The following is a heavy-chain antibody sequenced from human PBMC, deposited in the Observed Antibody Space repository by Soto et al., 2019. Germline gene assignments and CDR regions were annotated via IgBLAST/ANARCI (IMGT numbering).Heavy chain of an antibody. D-gene: IGHD4-17*01. CDR1: GGSISSGGYS. V-gene: IGHV4-30-2*01. CDR3: ARAHYGDYGYGMDV. Sequence: QLQLQESGSGLVKPSQTLSLTCAVSGGSISSGGYSWSWIRQPPGKGLEWIGYIQHGGSTYYNPSLMSRVTISVDRSKNQFTLKLTSVTAADTAVYYCARAHYGDYGYGMDVWGQGTTVTVSS. CDR2: IQHGGST. J-gene: IGHJ6*02.